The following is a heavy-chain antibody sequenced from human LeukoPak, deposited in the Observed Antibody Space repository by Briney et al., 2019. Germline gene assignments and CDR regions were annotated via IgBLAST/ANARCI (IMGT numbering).Heavy chain of an antibody. V-gene: IGHV4-59*01. CDR2: IYYSGST. J-gene: IGHJ3*02. D-gene: IGHD2-21*02. CDR3: ARVCGGDCYQAFDI. CDR1: GGSISSYY. Sequence: SETLSLTCTVSGGSISSYYWSRIRQPPGKGLEWIGYIYYSGSTNYNPSLKSRVTISVDTSKNQFSLKLSSVTAADTAVYYCARVCGGDCYQAFDIWGQGTMVTVSS.